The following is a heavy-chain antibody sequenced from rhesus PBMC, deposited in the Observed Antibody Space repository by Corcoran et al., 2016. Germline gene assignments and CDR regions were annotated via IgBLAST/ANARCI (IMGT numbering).Heavy chain of an antibody. D-gene: IGHD1-26*01. CDR3: VRDINNSMDV. CDR1: GVSIGSNF. V-gene: IGHV4S11*01. Sequence: QVQLQESGPGLVKPLETLYLTSAVAGVSIGSNFWSWFRPPPWKGLDWFGYLHGGGESINDNPSLKSRCTLSVDTSKNQFSLRLNSVTAADTAVYYCVRDINNSMDVWGRGVLVTVSS. CDR2: LHGGGESI. J-gene: IGHJ5-2*02.